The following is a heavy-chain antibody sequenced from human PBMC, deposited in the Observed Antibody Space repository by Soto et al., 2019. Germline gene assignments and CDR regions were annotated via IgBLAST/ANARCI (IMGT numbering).Heavy chain of an antibody. V-gene: IGHV4-59*13. CDR2: IYSSGGT. CDR1: GDSISDYY. Sequence: SETLSLTCSVSGDSISDYYWSWIRQSPGKGLEWMGYIYSSGGTNYNPSLKSRLTMSVDTSKNQISVKMTSVTAADTAVYFCARAGRSGYNYYYGMDVWGQGTTVTVSS. J-gene: IGHJ6*02. CDR3: ARAGRSGYNYYYGMDV. D-gene: IGHD3-10*01.